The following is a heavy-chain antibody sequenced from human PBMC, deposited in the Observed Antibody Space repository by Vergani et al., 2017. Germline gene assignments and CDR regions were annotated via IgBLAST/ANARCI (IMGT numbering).Heavy chain of an antibody. J-gene: IGHJ4*02. V-gene: IGHV3-33*01. CDR1: SFKLGDYG. Sequence: VQLLESGGGFVQPGGSLRLSCTPSSFKLGDYGMHWVRQAPGRGLEWVSMTWYEGNNNYYADSVKGRFTISKDISKNTLYLQMNSLRGDDTAVYYCARETRDTPSSLDYWGQGTLVTVSS. CDR2: TWYEGNNN. D-gene: IGHD5-24*01. CDR3: ARETRDTPSSLDY.